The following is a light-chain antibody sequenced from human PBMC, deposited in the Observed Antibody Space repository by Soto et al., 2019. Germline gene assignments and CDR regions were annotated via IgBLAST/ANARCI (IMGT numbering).Light chain of an antibody. CDR1: SSNIGAGRD. Sequence: QSVLTQPPSVSGAPGQRVTISCTGSSSNIGAGRDVHWYRQLPGAAPKFLISDSNHRPSGVPDRFSVSKSGASASLAITALRAEDEGDYFCQSYGTSLSGLYVFGTGTKLTVL. CDR3: QSYGTSLSGLYV. J-gene: IGLJ1*01. CDR2: DSN. V-gene: IGLV1-40*01.